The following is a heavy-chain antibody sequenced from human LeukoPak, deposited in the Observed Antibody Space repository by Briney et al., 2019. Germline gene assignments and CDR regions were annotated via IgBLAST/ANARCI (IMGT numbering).Heavy chain of an antibody. CDR2: MGSSGTKG. CDR3: VRELGAPAAGAFDL. CDR1: GFTFSSYS. D-gene: IGHD1-26*01. J-gene: IGHJ3*01. Sequence: KPGGSLRLSCVGSGFTFSSYSMNWVRQAPGKGLEWVSSMGSSGTKGYYADSVKGRFIISRDNAKNSLFLQMNSLRAEDSALYYCVRELGAPAAGAFDLWGQGTLVTVSS. V-gene: IGHV3-21*01.